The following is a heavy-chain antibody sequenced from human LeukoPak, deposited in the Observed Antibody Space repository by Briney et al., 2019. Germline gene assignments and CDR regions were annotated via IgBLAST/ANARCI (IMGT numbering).Heavy chain of an antibody. CDR1: GFTFSSYA. J-gene: IGHJ4*02. Sequence: PGGSLRLSCAASGFTFSSYAMSWVRQAPGKGLEWVSAISGNGAGTYYADSVKSRFTISRDKSKNTLYLQMNSLRAEDTAVYYCAKDLGRYFYYFDFWGQGTLVTVSS. V-gene: IGHV3-23*01. CDR2: ISGNGAGT. D-gene: IGHD2/OR15-2a*01. CDR3: AKDLGRYFYYFDF.